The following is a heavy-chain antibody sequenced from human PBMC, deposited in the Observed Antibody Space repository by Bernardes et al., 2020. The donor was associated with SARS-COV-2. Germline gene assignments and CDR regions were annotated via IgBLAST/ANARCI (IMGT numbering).Heavy chain of an antibody. Sequence: SGPTLVKPTQTLTLTCTFSGFSLSTSGVGVGWIRQPPGKALEWLALIYWDDDKRYSPSLKSRLTITKDTSKNQVVLTMTNMDPVDTATYYCAHAAGGFGELLSFFDYWGQGTLVTVSS. CDR1: GFSLSTSGVG. V-gene: IGHV2-5*02. J-gene: IGHJ4*02. CDR3: AHAAGGFGELLSFFDY. D-gene: IGHD3-10*01. CDR2: IYWDDDK.